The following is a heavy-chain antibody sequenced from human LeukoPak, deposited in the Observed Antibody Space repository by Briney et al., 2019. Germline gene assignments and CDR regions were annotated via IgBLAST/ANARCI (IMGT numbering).Heavy chain of an antibody. CDR3: ARGQDFWSGYSPFLGTEDV. Sequence: ASVKVSCKASGYTFTGYYMHWVRQAPGQGLEWMGWINPNSGGTNYAQKFQGRVTMTRDTSISTAYIELSSLRSEDTAVYYCARGQDFWSGYSPFLGTEDVWGKGTTVTVSS. CDR2: INPNSGGT. CDR1: GYTFTGYY. V-gene: IGHV1-2*02. J-gene: IGHJ6*04. D-gene: IGHD3-3*01.